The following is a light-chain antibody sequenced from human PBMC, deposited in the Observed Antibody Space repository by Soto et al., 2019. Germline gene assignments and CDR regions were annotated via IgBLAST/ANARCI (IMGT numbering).Light chain of an antibody. CDR3: QHYNSDPFT. V-gene: IGKV1-5*01. J-gene: IGKJ3*01. CDR2: DAS. CDR1: QGISTW. Sequence: DIQMTQSPSTLSASVGDRVTITCRASQGISTWWAWYQQRPGEAPKVLIYDASSLESGGPSRFNGSGSETEFTLTISSLQPDDFATYYCQHYNSDPFTFGPGTKVHIK.